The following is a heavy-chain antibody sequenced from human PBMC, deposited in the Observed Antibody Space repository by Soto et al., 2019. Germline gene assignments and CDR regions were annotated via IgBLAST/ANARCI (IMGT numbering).Heavy chain of an antibody. CDR2: INPNSGGS. V-gene: IGHV1-2*02. D-gene: IGHD6-13*01. Sequence: QVQLVQSGAEVRKPGASVKVSCKASGYSFTGYYIHWLRQAPGQGLVWMGWINPNSGGSSLAQKFQGRVTMTRDTDITTAYMDLTSLRSDDTAVYYCATSGYSSSADYGYWGQGTLVTVSS. CDR3: ATSGYSSSADYGY. CDR1: GYSFTGYY. J-gene: IGHJ4*02.